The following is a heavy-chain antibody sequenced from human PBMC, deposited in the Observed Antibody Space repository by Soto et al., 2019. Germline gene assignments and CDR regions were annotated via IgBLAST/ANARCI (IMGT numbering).Heavy chain of an antibody. D-gene: IGHD3-3*01. J-gene: IGHJ4*02. V-gene: IGHV3-23*01. Sequence: EVQLLESGGGLVQPGGSLRLSCAASGFTFSSYAMSWVRQAPGKGLEWVSAISGSGGSTYYADSVKGRFTISRDNSKNTLYLQMNSLRAEDTAVYYCAKEHPYYDFWSGYSAFDYWGQGTLVTVSS. CDR1: GFTFSSYA. CDR3: AKEHPYYDFWSGYSAFDY. CDR2: ISGSGGST.